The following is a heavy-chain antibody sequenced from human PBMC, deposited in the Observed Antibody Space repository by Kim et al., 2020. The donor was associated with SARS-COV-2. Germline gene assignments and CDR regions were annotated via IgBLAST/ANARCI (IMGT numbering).Heavy chain of an antibody. Sequence: YSPSFQGQVTISADKSISTAYLQWSSLKASDTAMYYCARRGFNSLVGFDPWGPGTLVTVSS. D-gene: IGHD3-16*02. V-gene: IGHV5-51*01. CDR3: ARRGFNSLVGFDP. J-gene: IGHJ5*02.